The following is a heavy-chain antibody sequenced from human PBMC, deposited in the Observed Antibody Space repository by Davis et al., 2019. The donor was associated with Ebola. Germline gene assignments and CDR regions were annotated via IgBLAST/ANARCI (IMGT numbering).Heavy chain of an antibody. CDR1: GGSISSSNW. V-gene: IGHV4-4*02. Sequence: MPSETLSLTCAVSGGSISSSNWWRWVRQPPGKGLEWIWEIYQSGSTNYNPSLKSRVTISVDTSKNQFSLKLSSVTAADTAVYYCARGGDDYRSVMDVWGQGTTVTVSS. D-gene: IGHD5-24*01. CDR3: ARGGDDYRSVMDV. CDR2: IYQSGST. J-gene: IGHJ6*02.